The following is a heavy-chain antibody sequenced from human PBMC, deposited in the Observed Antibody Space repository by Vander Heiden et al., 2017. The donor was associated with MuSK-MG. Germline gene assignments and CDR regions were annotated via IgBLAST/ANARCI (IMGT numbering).Heavy chain of an antibody. CDR1: GFTFSSYG. V-gene: IGHV3-30*18. D-gene: IGHD2-2*01. CDR2: ISYDGRKK. Sequence: QVQLVESGGGVVQPGRSLRLSCAASGFTFSSYGMHWVRQAPGKGLEWVAVISYDGRKKYEADSVKGRFTISRDNSKNTLYVEMTRLRSEDTAVYDGAKDLRSSRGVWSQGTLVTVSS. CDR3: AKDLRSSRGV. J-gene: IGHJ4*02.